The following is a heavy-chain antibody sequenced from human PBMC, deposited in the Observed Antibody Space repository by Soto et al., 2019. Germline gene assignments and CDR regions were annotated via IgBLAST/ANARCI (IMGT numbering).Heavy chain of an antibody. CDR2: INAGSGNT. D-gene: IGHD6-13*01. V-gene: IGHV1-3*01. Sequence: ASVKVSCKASGYTFTTYPMHWVREAPGQRLEWVGWINAGSGNTKYSQKFQGRVTIIRDTSASTAYMELSSLTSEDTAVYYCAKDLGGYTTFDYWGQGTLVTVSS. J-gene: IGHJ4*02. CDR1: GYTFTTYP. CDR3: AKDLGGYTTFDY.